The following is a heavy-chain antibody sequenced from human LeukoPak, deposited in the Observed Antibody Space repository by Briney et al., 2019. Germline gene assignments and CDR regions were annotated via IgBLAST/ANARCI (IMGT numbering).Heavy chain of an antibody. V-gene: IGHV1-8*01. J-gene: IGHJ4*02. D-gene: IGHD4-23*01. CDR3: ARWDNSDFDY. CDR1: GYTFTIYD. Sequence: ASLKVSSKASGYTFTIYDINWVRQAPGQGLEWMGWMNPNSGNTGYVQKFQSRVTITRNTSISTAYMELSSLRSENTAVYYCARWDNSDFDYWGQGTLVTVSS. CDR2: MNPNSGNT.